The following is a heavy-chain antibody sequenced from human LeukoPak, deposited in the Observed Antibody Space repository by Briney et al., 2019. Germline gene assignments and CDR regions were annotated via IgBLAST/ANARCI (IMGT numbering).Heavy chain of an antibody. CDR3: ARQFSSSWYNLYYYYYYMDV. Sequence: SETLSLTCTVSGGSISSSSYYWGWIRQPPGKGLEWIGSIYYSGSTYYNPSRKSRVTISVDTSKNQFSLKLSSVTAADTAVYYCARQFSSSWYNLYYYYYYMDVWGKGTTVTVSS. CDR2: IYYSGST. CDR1: GGSISSSSYY. D-gene: IGHD6-13*01. V-gene: IGHV4-39*01. J-gene: IGHJ6*03.